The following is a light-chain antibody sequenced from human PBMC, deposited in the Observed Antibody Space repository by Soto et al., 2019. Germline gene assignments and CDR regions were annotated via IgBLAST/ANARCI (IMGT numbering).Light chain of an antibody. J-gene: IGKJ2*01. Sequence: DIVMTQSPASLAVSLGERATINCKSSQSVLYSSNNKNYLAWFQQKPGQPPKLLLYWASTRESGVPDRFSGSGAGTDFTLTISSLQAEDVAVYYCQQYYSPPYTFGQGTKLDI. CDR2: WAS. CDR3: QQYYSPPYT. V-gene: IGKV4-1*01. CDR1: QSVLYSSNNKNY.